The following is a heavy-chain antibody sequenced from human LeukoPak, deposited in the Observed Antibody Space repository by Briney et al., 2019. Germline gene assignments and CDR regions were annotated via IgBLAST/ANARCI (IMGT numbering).Heavy chain of an antibody. CDR3: ARVRLRWFDY. CDR2: IYYSGST. Sequence: KASETLSLTCTVSGGSISSYYWSWIRQPPGKGLEWIGYIYYSGSTNYNPSLKSRVTISVDTSKNQFSLKLSSVTAADTAVYYCARVRLRWFDYWGQGTLVTVSS. V-gene: IGHV4-59*01. D-gene: IGHD4-17*01. CDR1: GGSISSYY. J-gene: IGHJ5*01.